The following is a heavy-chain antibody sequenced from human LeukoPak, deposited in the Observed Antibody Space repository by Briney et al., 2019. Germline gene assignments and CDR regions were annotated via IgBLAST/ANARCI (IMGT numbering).Heavy chain of an antibody. CDR3: AKSYYYHSGSFDY. CDR1: GFTFSTFN. D-gene: IGHD3-10*01. Sequence: GGSLRLSCAASGFTFSTFNMRWVRQAQGKGLEWVAVFSSDGRSTFYAENVQGRFTLSRDNSKNTLSLQMNSLRAEDTAVYYCAKSYYYHSGSFDYWGQGTLVTVSS. V-gene: IGHV3-30*18. CDR2: FSSDGRST. J-gene: IGHJ4*02.